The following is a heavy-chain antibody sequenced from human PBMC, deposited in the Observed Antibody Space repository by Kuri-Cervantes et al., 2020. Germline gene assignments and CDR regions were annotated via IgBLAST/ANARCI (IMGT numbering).Heavy chain of an antibody. D-gene: IGHD3-22*01. CDR1: GFTVSSNY. V-gene: IGHV3-30*18. Sequence: LSLTCAASGFTVSSNYMSWVRQAPGKGLEWVAVISYDGSNKYYADSVKGRFTISRDNSKNTLYLQMNSLRAEDTAVYYCAKDRYYDSSGFFDYWGQGTLVTVSS. CDR2: ISYDGSNK. J-gene: IGHJ4*02. CDR3: AKDRYYDSSGFFDY.